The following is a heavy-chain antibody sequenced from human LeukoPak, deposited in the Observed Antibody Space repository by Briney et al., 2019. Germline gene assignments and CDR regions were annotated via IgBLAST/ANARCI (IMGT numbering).Heavy chain of an antibody. CDR2: IKQDGTEI. J-gene: IGHJ2*01. CDR3: TGGLNICDH. CDR1: GFTFNNYW. Sequence: GGSLRLSCAASGFTFNNYWMTWFRQAPGKGLEWAANIKQDGTEIFYVDSVRGRFIISRDNAENSLYLQMNSLRVEDTAVYYCTGGLNICDHWGRGTLVTVSS. D-gene: IGHD2/OR15-2a*01. V-gene: IGHV3-7*03.